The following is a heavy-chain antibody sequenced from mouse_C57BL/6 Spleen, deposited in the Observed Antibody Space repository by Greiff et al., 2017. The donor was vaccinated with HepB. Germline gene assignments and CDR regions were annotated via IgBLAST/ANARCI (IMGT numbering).Heavy chain of an antibody. CDR1: GYTFTSYW. CDR3: AKGGATVVAFHWYFDV. V-gene: IGHV1-72*01. Sequence: QVQLQQPGAELVKPGASVKLSCKASGYTFTSYWMHWVKQRPGRGLEWIGRIDPNSGGTKYNEKFKSKATLTVDKPSSTAYMQLSSLTSEDSAVYYCAKGGATVVAFHWYFDVWGTGTTVTVSS. J-gene: IGHJ1*03. CDR2: IDPNSGGT. D-gene: IGHD1-1*01.